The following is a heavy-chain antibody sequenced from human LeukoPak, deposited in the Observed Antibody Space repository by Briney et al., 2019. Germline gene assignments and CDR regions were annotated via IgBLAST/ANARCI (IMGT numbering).Heavy chain of an antibody. CDR2: ISGSGAGT. CDR1: GFTFSSYG. CDR3: AKIITAAGTGS. V-gene: IGHV3-23*01. J-gene: IGHJ5*02. D-gene: IGHD6-13*01. Sequence: GGSLRLSCAASGFTFSSYGMSWVRQAPGKGLEWVSAISGSGAGTYYADSVKGRFTISRDNSKYTLYLQMNSLRAEDTAVYYCAKIITAAGTGSWGQGTLVTVSS.